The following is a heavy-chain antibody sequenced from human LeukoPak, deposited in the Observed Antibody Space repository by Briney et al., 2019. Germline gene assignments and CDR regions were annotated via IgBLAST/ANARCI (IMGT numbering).Heavy chain of an antibody. J-gene: IGHJ4*02. CDR3: ARQNDFRLDY. V-gene: IGHV5-51*01. D-gene: IGHD3-3*01. CDR1: GYTFSSYW. Sequence: PGESLKISCKGSGYTFSSYWIGWVCQMPGKGLEWMGIIYPGDSDTRYSPSLQGQVTISVDTSIGTAYLQWSSLKASDTAIYYCARQNDFRLDYWGQGTLVTVSS. CDR2: IYPGDSDT.